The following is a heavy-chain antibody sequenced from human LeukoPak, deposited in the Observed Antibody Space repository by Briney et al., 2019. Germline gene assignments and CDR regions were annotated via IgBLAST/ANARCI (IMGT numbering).Heavy chain of an antibody. CDR2: VSGSGGST. D-gene: IGHD1-1*01. V-gene: IGHV3-23*01. J-gene: IGHJ4*02. CDR1: GFTFSSYA. Sequence: GGSLRLSCAASGFTFSSYAMSWVRQAPGKGLEWVPSVSGSGGSTHHADSVKGRFTISRDNSKNTLYLQMKSLRAEDTAVYYCARSATLGPTAADHGYWGQGTLVTVSS. CDR3: ARSATLGPTAADHGY.